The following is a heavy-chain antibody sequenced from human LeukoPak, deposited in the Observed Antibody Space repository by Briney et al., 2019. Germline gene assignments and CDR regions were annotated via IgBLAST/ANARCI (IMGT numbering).Heavy chain of an antibody. V-gene: IGHV3-48*01. CDR1: GFTFSSYS. D-gene: IGHD3-22*01. CDR3: ASDTNLYYYDSSGYLYGMDV. CDR2: ISSSSTI. Sequence: GGSLGLSCAASGFTFSSYSMNWVRQAPGKGLEWVSYISSSSTIYYADSVKGRFTISRDNAKNSLYLQMNSLRAEDTAVYYCASDTNLYYYDSSGYLYGMDVWGQGTTVTVSS. J-gene: IGHJ6*02.